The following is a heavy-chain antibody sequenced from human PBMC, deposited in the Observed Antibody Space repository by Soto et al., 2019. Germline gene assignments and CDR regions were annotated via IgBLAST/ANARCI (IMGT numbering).Heavy chain of an antibody. CDR3: ARHRRDDILTGYYPGYYYYGMDV. J-gene: IGHJ6*02. CDR1: EYVFTSYW. V-gene: IGHV5-10-1*01. Sequence: ESLKVSLKDSEYVFTSYWIKRVRQIPGKGRGWMGLIDPSDSYTNYSPSFQGHVTISADKSISTAYLQWSSLKASDTAIYYCARHRRDDILTGYYPGYYYYGMDVWGQGTTVTVSS. CDR2: IDPSDSYT. D-gene: IGHD3-9*01.